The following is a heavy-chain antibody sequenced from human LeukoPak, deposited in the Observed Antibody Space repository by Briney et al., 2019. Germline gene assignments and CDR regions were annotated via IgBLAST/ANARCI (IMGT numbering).Heavy chain of an antibody. Sequence: SQTLSLTCTVSGGSISSGGYYWSWIRQPPGKGLEWIGRIYSSGGTDYNPSLKSRVTISVDTSKSQFSLKLSSVTAADTAVYYCARDGSGSHMAFAYWGQGTLVTVSS. D-gene: IGHD3-10*01. V-gene: IGHV4-61*02. CDR1: GGSISSGGYY. J-gene: IGHJ4*02. CDR2: IYSSGGT. CDR3: ARDGSGSHMAFAY.